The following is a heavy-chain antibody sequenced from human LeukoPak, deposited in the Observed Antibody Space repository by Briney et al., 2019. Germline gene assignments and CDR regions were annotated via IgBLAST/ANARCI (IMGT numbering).Heavy chain of an antibody. CDR2: TIPIFGTA. V-gene: IGHV1-69*05. CDR1: GGTFSSYA. J-gene: IGHJ5*02. Sequence: SVKVSCKAPGGTFSSYAISWVPQAPGQGLEWMGGTIPIFGTANNAQKFQGRVTITTDESTSTAYMELRSLRSEDTAVYYCARDQCSYRRYSSGWGWINWFDPGGQGTLVTVSS. CDR3: ARDQCSYRRYSSGWGWINWFDP. D-gene: IGHD6-19*01.